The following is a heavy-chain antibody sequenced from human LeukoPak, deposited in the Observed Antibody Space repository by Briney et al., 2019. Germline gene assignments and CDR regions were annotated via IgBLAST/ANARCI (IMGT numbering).Heavy chain of an antibody. CDR3: VKGRKAARWHFDY. CDR2: ISGSGGST. D-gene: IGHD6-6*01. Sequence: GGSLRLSCAASGFTFSSYAMSWVRQAPGKGLEWVSAISGSGGSTYYADSVKGRFTISRDNSQNTLYLQMNSLRAEDTAVYYCVKGRKAARWHFDYWGQGTLVTVSS. V-gene: IGHV3-23*01. CDR1: GFTFSSYA. J-gene: IGHJ4*02.